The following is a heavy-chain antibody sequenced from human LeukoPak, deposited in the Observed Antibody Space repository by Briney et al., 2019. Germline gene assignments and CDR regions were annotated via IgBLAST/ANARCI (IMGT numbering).Heavy chain of an antibody. CDR1: GFTFSSDA. V-gene: IGHV3-23*01. CDR2: ISGVGPVT. J-gene: IGHJ4*02. CDR3: ARRGSRGRYDY. Sequence: GGSLRLSCAASGFTFSSDAMSWGRQAPRKGLGCVSAISGVGPVTYYTDSVKGRFTISRDNSKNTLYLEMNSLRAEDTAVYYCARRGSRGRYDYWGQGTLVTVSS. D-gene: IGHD6-19*01.